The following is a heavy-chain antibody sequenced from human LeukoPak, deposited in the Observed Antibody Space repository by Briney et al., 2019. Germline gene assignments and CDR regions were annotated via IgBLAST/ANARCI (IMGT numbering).Heavy chain of an antibody. Sequence: TGGSLRLSCAASGFPFNAYWMTWVRQAPGKGLEWVANMRQDGDTEYYVDSVKGRFTISRDNAMNSLYLQMNSLRAEDTAIYYCARSLLYGTTWYGRSDFWGQGTLVTVSS. CDR1: GFPFNAYW. J-gene: IGHJ4*02. D-gene: IGHD6-13*01. CDR2: MRQDGDTE. V-gene: IGHV3-7*03. CDR3: ARSLLYGTTWYGRSDF.